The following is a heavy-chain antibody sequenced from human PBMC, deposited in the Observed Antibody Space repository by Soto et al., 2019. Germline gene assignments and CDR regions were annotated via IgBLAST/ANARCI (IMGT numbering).Heavy chain of an antibody. CDR3: SRGGGAIPSYYYGMDV. D-gene: IGHD3-16*01. CDR2: IYYTGAT. V-gene: IGHV4-59*02. CDR1: GGSVSGYY. Sequence: SETLSLTCTVSGGSVSGYYWTWIRQSPGKGLEWIGYIYYTGATNYNPSLNSRAIISIDTSSNQFSLKLSSLTAADTAVYYCSRGGGAIPSYYYGMDVWGQGTTVTVSS. J-gene: IGHJ6*02.